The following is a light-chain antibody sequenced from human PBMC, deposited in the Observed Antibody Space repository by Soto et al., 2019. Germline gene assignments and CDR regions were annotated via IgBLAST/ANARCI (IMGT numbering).Light chain of an antibody. Sequence: QSVLTQPASVSGSPGQSITISCTGTSSDVGGYNYVSWYQQHPGKAPKLMIFDVSNRPSGVSNRFSGSKSGNTASLTISGLQAEDEDDDYCSSYTSSSTLYVFGTGTKVTVL. CDR2: DVS. J-gene: IGLJ1*01. CDR3: SSYTSSSTLYV. CDR1: SSDVGGYNY. V-gene: IGLV2-14*01.